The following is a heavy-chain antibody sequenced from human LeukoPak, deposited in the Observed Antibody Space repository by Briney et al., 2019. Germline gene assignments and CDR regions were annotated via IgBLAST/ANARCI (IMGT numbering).Heavy chain of an antibody. Sequence: KASETLSLTCAVYGGSFSGYYWSWIRQPPGKGLEWIGEINHSGSTNYNPSLKSRVTISVDTSKNQFSLKLSSVTAADTAVYYCARTPLSGESFDYWGQGTLVTVSS. CDR2: INHSGST. CDR1: GGSFSGYY. CDR3: ARTPLSGESFDY. D-gene: IGHD3-10*01. V-gene: IGHV4-34*01. J-gene: IGHJ4*02.